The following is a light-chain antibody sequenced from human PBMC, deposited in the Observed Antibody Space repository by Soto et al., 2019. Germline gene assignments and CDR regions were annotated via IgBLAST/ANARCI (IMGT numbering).Light chain of an antibody. CDR2: STN. CDR1: SDSVSTSHS. CDR3: VLYLGVGINWV. J-gene: IGLJ3*02. V-gene: IGLV8-61*01. Sequence: QTVVTQEPSLSVSPGGTVTLTCGLTSDSVSTSHSPSWYQQIPGQPPRTLMYSTNTRSYGVPDRFSGSIVGNKAALTITGDRADDECDYYCVLYLGVGINWVFGGGTKVTVL.